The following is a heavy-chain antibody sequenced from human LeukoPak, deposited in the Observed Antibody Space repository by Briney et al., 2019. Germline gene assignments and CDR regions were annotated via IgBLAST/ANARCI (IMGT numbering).Heavy chain of an antibody. CDR3: ARDRVAGVTTHPFDY. D-gene: IGHD4-17*01. J-gene: IGHJ4*02. CDR1: GFTFSNYI. CDR2: ISSSSSYI. V-gene: IGHV3-21*01. Sequence: GESLRLSCAASGFTFSNYIINWVRPAPGKGLEWVSSISSSSSYIYYADSVKGRCTISRDNAKNSLYLQMNSLRAEDTAVYYCARDRVAGVTTHPFDYWGQGTLVTVSS.